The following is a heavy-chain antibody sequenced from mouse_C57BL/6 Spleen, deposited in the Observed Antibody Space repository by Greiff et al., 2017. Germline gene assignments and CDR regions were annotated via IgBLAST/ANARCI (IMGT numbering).Heavy chain of an antibody. V-gene: IGHV1-61*01. J-gene: IGHJ2*01. CDR1: GYTFTSYW. D-gene: IGHD2-3*01. Sequence: QVQLQQPGAELVRPGSSVKLSCKASGYTFTSYWMDWVKQRPGQGLEWIGNIYPSDSETHYNQKFKDKATLTVDKSSSTAYMQLSSLPSEDSAVYYCARDGYYFDYWGQGTTLTVSS. CDR3: ARDGYYFDY. CDR2: IYPSDSET.